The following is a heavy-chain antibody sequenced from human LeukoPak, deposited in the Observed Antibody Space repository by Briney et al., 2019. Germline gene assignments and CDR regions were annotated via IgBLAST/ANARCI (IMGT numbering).Heavy chain of an antibody. CDR1: GFTFSSYG. CDR3: AREGAYYYGSGSYYLFDY. D-gene: IGHD3-10*01. V-gene: IGHV3-48*01. CDR2: ISSSSSTI. Sequence: GGSLRLSCAASGFTFSSYGMSWVRQAPGKGPEWVSYISSSSSTIYYADSVKGRFTISRDNAKNSLYLQMNSLRAEDTAVYYCAREGAYYYGSGSYYLFDYWGQGTLVTVSS. J-gene: IGHJ4*02.